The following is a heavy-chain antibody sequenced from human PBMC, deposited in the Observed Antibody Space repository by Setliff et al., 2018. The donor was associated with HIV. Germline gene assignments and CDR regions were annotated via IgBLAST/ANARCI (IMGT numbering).Heavy chain of an antibody. CDR1: GYSFSNYY. CDR3: ARRFYTLLSGYYTDL. V-gene: IGHV1-46*01. CDR2: INPAGGRP. D-gene: IGHD3-3*01. Sequence: ASVKVSCKTSGYSFSNYYLLWVRQSPGQGLEWMGVINPAGGRPTYAQKFQGRVTMTRDKSTSTVHMELTSLTSDDTAVYYCARRFYTLLSGYYTDLWGQGTLVTVSS. J-gene: IGHJ4*02.